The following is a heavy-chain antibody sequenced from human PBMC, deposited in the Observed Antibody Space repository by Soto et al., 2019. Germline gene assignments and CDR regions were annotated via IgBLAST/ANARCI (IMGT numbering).Heavy chain of an antibody. D-gene: IGHD5-12*01. CDR3: ARHGYSGYFTAFDI. V-gene: IGHV1-18*01. CDR1: GYTFTSYG. Sequence: ASVKVSCKASGYTFTSYGSSWVRQAPGQGLEWMGWISAYNGSTNYAQKLQGRVTMTTDTSTSTAYMELRSLRSDDTAVYYCARHGYSGYFTAFDIWGQGTMVTVSS. CDR2: ISAYNGST. J-gene: IGHJ3*02.